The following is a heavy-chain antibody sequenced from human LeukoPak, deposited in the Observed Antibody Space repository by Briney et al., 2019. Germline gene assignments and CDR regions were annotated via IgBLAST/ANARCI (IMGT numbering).Heavy chain of an antibody. CDR1: GGSISSYY. J-gene: IGHJ2*01. CDR3: AGLVDCSGTSCYDWYFDL. Sequence: SETLSLTCTVSGGSISSYYWSWIRQPPGKGLEWIGYIYYSGSTNYNPSLKSRVTISVDTSKNQFSLKLSSVTAADTAVYYCAGLVDCSGTSCYDWYFDLWGRGTLVTVSS. D-gene: IGHD2-2*01. V-gene: IGHV4-59*08. CDR2: IYYSGST.